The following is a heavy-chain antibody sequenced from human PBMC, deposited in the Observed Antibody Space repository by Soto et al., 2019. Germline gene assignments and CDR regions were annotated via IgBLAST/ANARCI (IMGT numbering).Heavy chain of an antibody. Sequence: EVQLVESGGGLVQPGGSLRLSCAASGFTFSSYSMNWVRQAPGKGLEWVSYISSSSSTIYYADSVKGRFTISRDNAKNSLYLQMNSLRAEDTDVYYCARAALYNCNDVSWFDPWGQGTLVTVSS. J-gene: IGHJ5*02. V-gene: IGHV3-48*01. CDR3: ARAALYNCNDVSWFDP. CDR2: ISSSSSTI. D-gene: IGHD1-1*01. CDR1: GFTFSSYS.